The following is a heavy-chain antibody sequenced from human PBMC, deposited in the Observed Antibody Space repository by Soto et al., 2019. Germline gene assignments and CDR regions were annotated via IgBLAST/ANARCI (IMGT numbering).Heavy chain of an antibody. Sequence: PGESLKISCKGSGYSFTSYWISWVRQMPGKGLEWMGRIDPSDSYTNYSPSFQGHVTISADKSISTAYLQWSSLKASDTAMYYCARQDYYDSSGAWWYFDLWGRGTLVTVSS. V-gene: IGHV5-10-1*01. CDR2: IDPSDSYT. D-gene: IGHD3-22*01. J-gene: IGHJ2*01. CDR3: ARQDYYDSSGAWWYFDL. CDR1: GYSFTSYW.